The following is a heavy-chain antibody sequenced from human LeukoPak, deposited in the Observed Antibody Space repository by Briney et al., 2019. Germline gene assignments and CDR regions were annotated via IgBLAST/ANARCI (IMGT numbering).Heavy chain of an antibody. CDR1: GFTFSSYE. CDR3: AKGERWLQSTDDAFDI. Sequence: GGSLRLSCAASGFTFSSYEMNWVRQAPGKGLEWVSYISSSGSTTYYADSVKGRFTISRDNSKNSLYLQMNSLRTEDTALYYCAKGERWLQSTDDAFDIWGQGTMVTVSS. J-gene: IGHJ3*02. D-gene: IGHD5-24*01. V-gene: IGHV3-48*03. CDR2: ISSSGSTT.